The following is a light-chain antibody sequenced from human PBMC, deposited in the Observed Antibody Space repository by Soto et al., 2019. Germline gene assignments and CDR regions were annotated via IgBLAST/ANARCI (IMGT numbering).Light chain of an antibody. CDR3: QQYNIWPPYT. J-gene: IGKJ2*01. Sequence: EIVMTQSPATLSVSPGERATLYCKASQRFSSNLAWYQQKPGQPPRLLIYGASTRASGIPARFSGSGSGTEFTLTISGLQSEDFALYYCQQYNIWPPYTFGQGTKLEIK. V-gene: IGKV3-15*01. CDR2: GAS. CDR1: QRFSSN.